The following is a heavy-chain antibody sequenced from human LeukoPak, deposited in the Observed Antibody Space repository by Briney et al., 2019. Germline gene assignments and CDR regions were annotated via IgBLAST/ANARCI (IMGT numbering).Heavy chain of an antibody. V-gene: IGHV1-2*02. CDR3: ARPTTVTDYDACDI. CDR2: INPNSGGK. J-gene: IGHJ3*02. D-gene: IGHD4-17*01. Sequence: ASEKVSCKASGYSFTGYYMHWVRQAPGQGLEWMGWINPNSGGKNYVQKFQGRVTMMRDTSISTDYMELSSLRSDDTAVYYCARPTTVTDYDACDIWGQGTMVT. CDR1: GYSFTGYY.